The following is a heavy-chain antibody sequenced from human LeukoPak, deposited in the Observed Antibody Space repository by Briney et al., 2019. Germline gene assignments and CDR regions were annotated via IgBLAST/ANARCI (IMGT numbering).Heavy chain of an antibody. Sequence: GGSLRLSCAASGFSFSRYWIHWVRQAPGKGLEWVSRINPDGSTTTYADSVKGRFTISRDNAKNSLYLQMNSLRAEDTAVYYCAKDLDLRYSSSWCHYWGQGTLVTVSS. J-gene: IGHJ4*02. CDR1: GFSFSRYW. V-gene: IGHV3-74*01. CDR3: AKDLDLRYSSSWCHY. D-gene: IGHD6-13*01. CDR2: INPDGSTT.